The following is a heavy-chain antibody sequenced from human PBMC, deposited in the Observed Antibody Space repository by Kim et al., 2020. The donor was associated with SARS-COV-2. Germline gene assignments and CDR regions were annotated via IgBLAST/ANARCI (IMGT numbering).Heavy chain of an antibody. CDR1: GFTFSSYW. V-gene: IGHV3-7*03. J-gene: IGHJ6*02. Sequence: GGSLRLSCAASGFTFSSYWMSWVRQAPGKGLEWVTNIKQEGSEKYYVDSVKGRFTISRDNAKNSLYLQMNSLRAEDTAVYYCARDQGSGYYYYGMDVWGQGTTVTVSS. CDR3: ARDQGSGYYYYGMDV. CDR2: IKQEGSEK.